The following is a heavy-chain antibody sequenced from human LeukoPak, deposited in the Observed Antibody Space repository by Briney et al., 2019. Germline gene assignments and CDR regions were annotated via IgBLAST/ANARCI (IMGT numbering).Heavy chain of an antibody. CDR3: ARRRPSSDSSGFYYGGLDY. CDR2: IYHGYSAT. CDR1: GYSFTNFW. D-gene: IGHD3-22*01. Sequence: GEYLKISCNGSGYSFTNFWIGWVRQMPGKGLEWMGLIYHGYSATRYTPSSQAQVTISADKSIRTAYLQWSSLKASDTAIYYCARRRPSSDSSGFYYGGLDYWGQGTLVTVSS. V-gene: IGHV5-51*01. J-gene: IGHJ4*02.